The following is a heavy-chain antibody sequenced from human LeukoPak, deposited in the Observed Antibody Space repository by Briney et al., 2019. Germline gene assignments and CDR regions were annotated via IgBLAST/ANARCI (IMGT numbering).Heavy chain of an antibody. Sequence: SETLSLTCTVSGGSISSSSYSWSWIRQPPGKGLEWIGYIYHSGSTYYNPSLKSRVTISVDRSKNQFSLKLSSVTAADTAVYYCTRGTWVPYYFDYWGQGTLVTVSS. V-gene: IGHV4-30-2*01. J-gene: IGHJ4*02. D-gene: IGHD1-1*01. CDR1: GGSISSSSYS. CDR2: IYHSGST. CDR3: TRGTWVPYYFDY.